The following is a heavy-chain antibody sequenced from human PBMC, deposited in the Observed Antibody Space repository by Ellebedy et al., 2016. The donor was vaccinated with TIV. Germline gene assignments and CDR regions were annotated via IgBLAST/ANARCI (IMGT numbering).Heavy chain of an antibody. D-gene: IGHD3-16*01. V-gene: IGHV3-7*01. CDR2: IYQDGGVQ. CDR1: GFSFRSYW. Sequence: GESLKISCAASGFSFRSYWMSWVRQAPGKGLEWVANIYQDGGVQYYVYSVKGRFTISRDNADNSLFLQMNSLRAEDTAVYYCARRGSYGDYAVQINSWFDTWGRGTLVAVSS. CDR3: ARRGSYGDYAVQINSWFDT. J-gene: IGHJ5*02.